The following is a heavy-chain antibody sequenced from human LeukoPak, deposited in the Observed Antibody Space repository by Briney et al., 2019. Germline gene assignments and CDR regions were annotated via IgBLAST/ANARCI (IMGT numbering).Heavy chain of an antibody. CDR2: MYLSGTT. J-gene: IGHJ5*02. CDR1: GDSINSLDL. Sequence: SETLSLTCTVSGDSINSLDLWSWVRQPPGKGLEWIGEMYLSGTTHSNPSVKSRVTISIDKSKNQFFLNLSFVTAADTAVYYCARHYGPWGQGTLVTVSS. CDR3: ARHYGP. V-gene: IGHV4-4*02. D-gene: IGHD3-16*01.